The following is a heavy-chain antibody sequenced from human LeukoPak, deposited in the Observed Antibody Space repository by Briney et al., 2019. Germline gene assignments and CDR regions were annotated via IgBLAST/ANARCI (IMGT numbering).Heavy chain of an antibody. Sequence: SETLSLTCAVYGGSFSGYYWSWIRQPPGKGLEWIGEINHSGSTNYNPSLKSRVTISVDTSKNQFSLKLSSVTAADTAVYYCARGTLGGSLIYYYCYMDVWGKGTTVTVSS. CDR1: GGSFSGYY. D-gene: IGHD3-10*01. J-gene: IGHJ6*03. CDR2: INHSGST. CDR3: ARGTLGGSLIYYYCYMDV. V-gene: IGHV4-34*01.